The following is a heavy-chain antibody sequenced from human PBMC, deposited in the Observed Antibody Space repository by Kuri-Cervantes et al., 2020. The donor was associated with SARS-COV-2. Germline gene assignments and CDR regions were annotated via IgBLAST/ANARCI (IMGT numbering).Heavy chain of an antibody. Sequence: ESLKISCAVYGGSFSGYYWSWIRQPPGKGLEWIGEINHSGSTNYNPSLKSRVTISVDTSKNQFSLKLSSVTAADTAVYYCATSGGQLPFDYWGQGTLVTVSS. V-gene: IGHV4-34*01. CDR1: GGSFSGYY. J-gene: IGHJ4*02. D-gene: IGHD6-6*01. CDR3: ATSGGQLPFDY. CDR2: INHSGST.